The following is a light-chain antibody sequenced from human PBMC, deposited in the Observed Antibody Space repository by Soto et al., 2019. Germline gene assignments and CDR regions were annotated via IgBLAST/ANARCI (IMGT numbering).Light chain of an antibody. V-gene: IGKV3-15*01. CDR2: GAS. CDR3: QQYNNWPLT. J-gene: IGKJ4*01. Sequence: EIVMTQSPATLSVPPGERATLSCRASQSVSSNLAWYQQKPGQAPRLLIYGASTRATGIPARFSGSGSGTEFTLTISSLQSEDFAVYYCQQYNNWPLTFGGGTKVEI. CDR1: QSVSSN.